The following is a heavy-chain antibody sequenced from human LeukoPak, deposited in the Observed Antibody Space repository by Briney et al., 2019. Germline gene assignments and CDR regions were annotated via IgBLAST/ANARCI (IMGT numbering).Heavy chain of an antibody. J-gene: IGHJ4*02. CDR3: ARRGMLFRYGSGSLGY. CDR2: INHSGST. CDR1: GGSFSGYY. Sequence: SETLSLTCAVYGGSFSGYYWSWIRQPPGKGLEWIGEINHSGSTNYNPSLKSRVTISVDTSKNQFSLKLSSVTAADTAVYYCARRGMLFRYGSGSLGYWGQGTLVTVSS. D-gene: IGHD3-10*01. V-gene: IGHV4-34*01.